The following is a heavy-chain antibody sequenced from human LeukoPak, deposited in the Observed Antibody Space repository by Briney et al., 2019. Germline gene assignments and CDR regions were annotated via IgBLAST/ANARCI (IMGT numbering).Heavy chain of an antibody. Sequence: GGSLRLSCAASGFTVSSNYMSWVRQAPGKGLEWVSVIYSGGSTYYADSVKGRFTISRDNSKNTLYLQMNSLRAEDTAVYYCARLYYGSGDYYYYYMDVWGKGTTVTISS. CDR1: GFTVSSNY. CDR3: ARLYYGSGDYYYYYMDV. V-gene: IGHV3-66*01. D-gene: IGHD3-10*01. J-gene: IGHJ6*03. CDR2: IYSGGST.